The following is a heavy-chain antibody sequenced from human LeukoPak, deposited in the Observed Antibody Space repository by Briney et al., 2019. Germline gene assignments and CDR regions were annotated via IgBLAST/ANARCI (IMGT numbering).Heavy chain of an antibody. V-gene: IGHV1-8*01. Sequence: GASVKVSCKASGYTFTSYDINWVRQATGQGLEWMGWMNPNSGNTGYAQKFQGRVSMTRNTSISTAYLELSSLRSEDTAMYYCAREYGGTNWFEPWGQGTLVTVSS. D-gene: IGHD2-15*01. J-gene: IGHJ5*02. CDR2: MNPNSGNT. CDR1: GYTFTSYD. CDR3: AREYGGTNWFEP.